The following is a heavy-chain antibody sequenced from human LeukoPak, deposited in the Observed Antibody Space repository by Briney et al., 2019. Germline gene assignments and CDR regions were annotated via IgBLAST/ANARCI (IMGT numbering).Heavy chain of an antibody. CDR1: GFTFYNYA. J-gene: IGHJ4*02. V-gene: IGHV3-64*02. D-gene: IGHD5-18*01. CDR2: IGGNGDTS. CDR3: ATRHEYSYPY. Sequence: GGSLRLSCVATGFTFYNYAMHWVRQAPGKGLEYVSAIGGNGDTSYYADSVKGRFTISRDNSKNTVYLQLGSLRTEDMAVYYCATRHEYSYPYWGQGTLVTVSS.